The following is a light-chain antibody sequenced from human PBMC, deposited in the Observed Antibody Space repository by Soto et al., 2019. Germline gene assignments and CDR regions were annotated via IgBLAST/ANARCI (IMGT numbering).Light chain of an antibody. CDR1: QSVPNNY. CDR2: GAS. Sequence: IALTQSPGTVSLSPGERATLSCRARQSVPNNYIAWYQHKPRQAPRLLIYGASRRATGTPDRFSGSGSGTEFTLTISTLAPEDSAMYYCQQYGASPFNFGQGSKLEIK. J-gene: IGKJ2*01. CDR3: QQYGASPFN. V-gene: IGKV3-20*01.